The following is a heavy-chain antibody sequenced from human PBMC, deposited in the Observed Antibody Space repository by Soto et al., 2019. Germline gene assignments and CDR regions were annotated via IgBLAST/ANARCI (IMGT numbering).Heavy chain of an antibody. CDR2: IIPIFGTA. CDR1: GGTFSTYS. Sequence: QVQLVQSGAEVKKPGSSVKVSCKTSGGTFSTYSIVWVRQAPGEGLEWLGGIIPIFGTANYPQKFQDRATITAEKSTNTAFMERSSLKSEDTAMYYCASSSGNNYGVGTNYYFDYWGQGTLVTVSS. V-gene: IGHV1-69*06. J-gene: IGHJ4*02. D-gene: IGHD1-26*01. CDR3: ASSSGNNYGVGTNYYFDY.